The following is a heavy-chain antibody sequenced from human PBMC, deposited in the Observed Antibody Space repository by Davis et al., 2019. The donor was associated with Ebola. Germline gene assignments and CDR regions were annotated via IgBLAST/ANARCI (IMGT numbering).Heavy chain of an antibody. CDR3: ARDATYYDFWSGYKDY. CDR1: GFTFSSSA. J-gene: IGHJ4*02. Sequence: GESLKISCAASGFTFSSSAMSWVRQAPGKGLAWVANIKQDGSEKYYVDSVKGRFTISRDNAKNSLYLQMNSLRAEDTAVYYCARDATYYDFWSGYKDYWGQGTLVTVSS. D-gene: IGHD3-3*01. V-gene: IGHV3-7*03. CDR2: IKQDGSEK.